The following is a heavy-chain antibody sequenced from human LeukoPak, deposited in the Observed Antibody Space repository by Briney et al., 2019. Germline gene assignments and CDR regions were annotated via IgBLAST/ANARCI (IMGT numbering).Heavy chain of an antibody. CDR1: GGSISSGNYY. D-gene: IGHD6-13*01. CDR3: ARGRGSSWYYFDS. Sequence: SQTLSLTCTVSGGSISSGNYYWSWIRQPAGKGLEWIGRIFTSGSTNYNPSLKGRVTMTVDTSKNQFSLNLSSVTAADTAVYYCARGRGSSWYYFDSRGQGTLVTVSS. J-gene: IGHJ4*02. CDR2: IFTSGST. V-gene: IGHV4-61*02.